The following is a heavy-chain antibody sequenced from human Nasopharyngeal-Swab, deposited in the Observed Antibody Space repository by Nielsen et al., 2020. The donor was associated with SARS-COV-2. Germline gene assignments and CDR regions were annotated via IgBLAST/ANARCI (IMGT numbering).Heavy chain of an antibody. V-gene: IGHV4-39*07. CDR1: GGSISSSSYY. Sequence: ETLSLTCTVSGGSISSSSYYWGWIRQPPGKGLEWIGSVYYSGSTYYNPSLKSRVTISVDTSKNQFSLKLSSVTAADTAVYYCARESPPDWYFDLWGRGTLVTVSS. J-gene: IGHJ2*01. CDR3: ARESPPDWYFDL. CDR2: VYYSGST.